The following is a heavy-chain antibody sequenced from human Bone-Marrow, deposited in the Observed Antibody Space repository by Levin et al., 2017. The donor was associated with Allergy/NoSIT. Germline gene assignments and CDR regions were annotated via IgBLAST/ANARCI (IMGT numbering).Heavy chain of an antibody. Sequence: PSETLSLTCTVSGDSISSVSGGSISFRSHYWGWIRQPPGKGLEWIGSIYNSGYTYYNPSLKSRVTISVDTSKNQLSLRLTSVTAADTADYFCARATSAGGIDWFDPWGQGTLVTVSS. CDR3: ARATSAGGIDWFDP. J-gene: IGHJ5*02. V-gene: IGHV4-39*07. CDR2: IYNSGYT. D-gene: IGHD6-13*01. CDR1: GDSISSVSGGSISFRSHY.